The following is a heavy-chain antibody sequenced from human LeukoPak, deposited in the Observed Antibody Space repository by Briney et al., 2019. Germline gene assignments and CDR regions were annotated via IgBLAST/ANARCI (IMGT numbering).Heavy chain of an antibody. CDR3: AKARGSSWYRNYYFDY. Sequence: GGSLRLSCAASGFTFSSYAMSWVRQAPGKGLEWVSAISGSGGSTYYVDSVKGRFTISRDNSKNTLYLQMNSLRAEDTAVYYCAKARGSSWYRNYYFDYWGQGTLVTVSS. CDR2: ISGSGGST. J-gene: IGHJ4*02. D-gene: IGHD6-13*01. V-gene: IGHV3-23*01. CDR1: GFTFSSYA.